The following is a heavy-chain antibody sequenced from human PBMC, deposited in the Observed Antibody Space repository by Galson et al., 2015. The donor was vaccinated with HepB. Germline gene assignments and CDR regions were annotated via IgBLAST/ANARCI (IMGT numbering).Heavy chain of an antibody. D-gene: IGHD5-12*01. CDR3: VRDSWTYPGYHDF. Sequence: SLRLSCAASGFMFGTYWMQWVRQAPGKGLVWVSVINPDGTTTDYADSVRGRFTISREHVRNTMFLQSKSLGAEDMGVYYCVRDSWTYPGYHDFWGQGILVTVSS. V-gene: IGHV3-74*01. CDR1: GFMFGTYW. J-gene: IGHJ4*02. CDR2: INPDGTTT.